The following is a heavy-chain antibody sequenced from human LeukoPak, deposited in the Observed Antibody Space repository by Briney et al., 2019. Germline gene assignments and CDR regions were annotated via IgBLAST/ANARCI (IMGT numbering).Heavy chain of an antibody. D-gene: IGHD2-2*01. J-gene: IGHJ2*01. Sequence: GASVKVSCKASGYTFTSYGISWVRQAPGQGLEWMGWISAYNGNTNYAQKLQGRVTMTTDTSTSTAYMELRSLRSDDTAVYYCARVIEVVVPAVDRMNPSANWYFDLWGRGTLVTVSS. V-gene: IGHV1-18*01. CDR1: GYTFTSYG. CDR2: ISAYNGNT. CDR3: ARVIEVVVPAVDRMNPSANWYFDL.